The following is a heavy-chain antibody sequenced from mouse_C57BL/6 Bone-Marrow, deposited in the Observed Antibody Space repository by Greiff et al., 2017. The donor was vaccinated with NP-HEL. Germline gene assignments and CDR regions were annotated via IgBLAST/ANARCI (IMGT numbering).Heavy chain of an antibody. CDR3: ARDLITTVVATNWYFDV. J-gene: IGHJ1*03. D-gene: IGHD1-1*01. CDR2: ISYDGSN. V-gene: IGHV3-6*01. Sequence: EVKLLESGPGLVKPSQSLSLTCSVTGYSITSGYYWNWIRQFPGNKLEWMGYISYDGSNNYNPSLKNRISITRDTSKNQFFLKLNSVTTEDTATYYCARDLITTVVATNWYFDVWGTGTTVTVSS. CDR1: GYSITSGYY.